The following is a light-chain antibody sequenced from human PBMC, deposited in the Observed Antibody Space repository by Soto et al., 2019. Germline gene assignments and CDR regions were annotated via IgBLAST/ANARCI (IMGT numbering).Light chain of an antibody. CDR1: QGISSF. CDR2: AAS. J-gene: IGKJ5*01. V-gene: IGKV1-9*01. CDR3: QQLNSYPIT. Sequence: DIQLTQSPSFLSASVGDRVTITCRASQGISSFLAWYQLKPGKAPKFLIYAASALQSGVSSRFSGSESGTEFKLTISNQQPEDFATYYYQQLNSYPITFGQVTRLEIK.